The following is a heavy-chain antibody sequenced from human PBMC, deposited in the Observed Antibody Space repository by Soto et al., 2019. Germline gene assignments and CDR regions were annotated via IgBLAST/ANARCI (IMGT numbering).Heavy chain of an antibody. V-gene: IGHV3-48*01. J-gene: IGHJ4*02. CDR2: ISSSSSTI. D-gene: IGHD4-17*01. CDR1: GFTFSSYS. CDR3: AIPSPRLRPALNY. Sequence: PGGSLRLSCAASGFTFSSYSMNWVRQAPGKGLEWVSYISSSSSTIYYADSVKGRFTISRDNAKNSLYLQMNSLRAEDTAVYYCAIPSPRLRPALNYWGQGTLVTVSS.